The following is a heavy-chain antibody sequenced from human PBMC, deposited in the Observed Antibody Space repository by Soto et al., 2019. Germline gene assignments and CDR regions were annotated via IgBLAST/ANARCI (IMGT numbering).Heavy chain of an antibody. CDR1: GFTFDDYA. Sequence: EVQLVESGGGLAQPGRSLRLSCAASGFTFDDYAMHWVRQAPGKGLEWVSGITWNRGSIAYADSVKGRFTISRDNAKNSLYLQMTSLRAEDTALYSCVKDVKSVFCSGGSCSSAFDIWGQGTMVAVSS. CDR3: VKDVKSVFCSGGSCSSAFDI. D-gene: IGHD2-15*01. V-gene: IGHV3-9*01. J-gene: IGHJ3*02. CDR2: ITWNRGSI.